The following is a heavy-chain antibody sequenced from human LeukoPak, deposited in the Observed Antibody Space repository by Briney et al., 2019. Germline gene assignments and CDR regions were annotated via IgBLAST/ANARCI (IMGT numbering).Heavy chain of an antibody. CDR2: INHSGST. CDR1: GGSFSGYY. V-gene: IGHV4-34*01. D-gene: IGHD2-2*01. J-gene: IGHJ6*03. Sequence: SETLSLTCAVYGGSFSGYYWSWIRQPPGKGLEWIGEINHSGSTNYNPSLKSRVTISVDTSENQFSLKLSSVTAADTAVYYCARGRTGYQLLPTKKDYSYYYMDVWDKGTRVTVSS. CDR3: ARGRTGYQLLPTKKDYSYYYMDV.